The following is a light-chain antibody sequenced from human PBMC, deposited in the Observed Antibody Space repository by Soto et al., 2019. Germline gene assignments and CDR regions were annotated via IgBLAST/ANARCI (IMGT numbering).Light chain of an antibody. CDR3: QQYHNWPPIT. Sequence: EIVMTQSPVTLSVSPGERATLSCRASQFVSSNLAWYQQKPGQAPRLLIYGASTRATGIPARFGGSGSGTEFTLTISNLQSEDFAVYFCQQYHNWPPITFGQGTRLEIK. CDR2: GAS. V-gene: IGKV3D-15*01. CDR1: QFVSSN. J-gene: IGKJ5*01.